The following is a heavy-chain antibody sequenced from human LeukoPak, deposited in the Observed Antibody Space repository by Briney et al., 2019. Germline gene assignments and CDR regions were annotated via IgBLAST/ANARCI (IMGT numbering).Heavy chain of an antibody. D-gene: IGHD2-2*01. CDR2: INHSGST. CDR1: GGSFSGYY. CDR3: ARVTSCYSYYYYYYGMDV. Sequence: SETLSLTCAVYGGSFSGYYWSWIRQPPGKGLEWIGEINHSGSTNYNPSLKSRVTISVDTSKNQFSLKLSSVTAADTAVYYCARVTSCYSYYYYYYGMDVWGQGTTVTVSS. J-gene: IGHJ6*02. V-gene: IGHV4-34*01.